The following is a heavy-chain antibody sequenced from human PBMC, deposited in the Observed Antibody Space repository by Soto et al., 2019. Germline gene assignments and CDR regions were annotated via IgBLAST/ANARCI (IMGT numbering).Heavy chain of an antibody. CDR3: VKDNMVRGVIGYYDY. D-gene: IGHD3-10*01. CDR2: IRGSGGST. V-gene: IGHV3-23*01. Sequence: EMQLLESGGGLLQPGGSLRLSCAASGFPFSSSAMSWVRQAPGTGLEWVSAIRGSGGSTYSAGSVKGRFTISRDNSKNTLYLQMNSLGAEDTAVYYCVKDNMVRGVIGYYDYWGQGTLVTVSS. CDR1: GFPFSSSA. J-gene: IGHJ4*02.